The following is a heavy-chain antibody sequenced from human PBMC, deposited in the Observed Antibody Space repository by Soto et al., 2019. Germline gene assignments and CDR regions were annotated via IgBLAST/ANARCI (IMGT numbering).Heavy chain of an antibody. CDR2: IWYDGTNK. V-gene: IGHV3-33*01. CDR1: GFSFSSYG. J-gene: IGHJ6*02. Sequence: QVHLVESGGGVVQPGRSLRLSCAASGFSFSSYGMYWVRQAPGKGLEWVAYIWYDGTNKYYADSVKGRFTISRDNSKNTLYLQINSLRDEDTAVYYCARGNYFWDDDNGMDVWGQGTTVTVSS. CDR3: ARGNYFWDDDNGMDV. D-gene: IGHD1-1*01.